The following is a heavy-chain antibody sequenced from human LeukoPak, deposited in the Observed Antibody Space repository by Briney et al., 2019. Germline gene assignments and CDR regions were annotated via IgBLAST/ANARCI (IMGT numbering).Heavy chain of an antibody. V-gene: IGHV4-39*07. Sequence: SETLSLTCSVSGGSIRSLGYSWGWIRQPLGKGLEWIASMYYTGTTYYNPSLKSRVTMSVGTSKNQFSLNLTSVTAADTAVFYCARSVSAYAGRGWFDPWGQGTLVTVSS. J-gene: IGHJ5*02. CDR1: GGSIRSLGYS. CDR3: ARSVSAYAGRGWFDP. CDR2: MYYTGTT. D-gene: IGHD5-12*01.